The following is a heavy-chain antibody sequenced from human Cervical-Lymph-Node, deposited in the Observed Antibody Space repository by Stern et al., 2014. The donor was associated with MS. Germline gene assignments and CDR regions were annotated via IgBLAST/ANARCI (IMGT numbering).Heavy chain of an antibody. V-gene: IGHV4-30-4*01. Sequence: QLQLQESGPGLVKPSQTLSLTCTVSGGSISSGDYYWSWIRQPPGKGLEWIDHNYYRWTPSYNPSLKSRVTISVDTSKIQFSLKLSSVTAADTAVYYCARRNDFYSGGMDVWGQGTTVTVSS. CDR3: ARRNDFYSGGMDV. J-gene: IGHJ6*02. D-gene: IGHD3-3*01. CDR1: GGSISSGDYY. CDR2: NYYRWTP.